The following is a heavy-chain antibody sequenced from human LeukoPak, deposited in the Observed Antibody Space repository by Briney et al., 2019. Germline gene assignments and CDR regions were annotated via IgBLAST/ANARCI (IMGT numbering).Heavy chain of an antibody. CDR1: GGSISSSSYY. Sequence: SGTLSLTCTVSGGSISSSSYYWGWIRQPPGKGLEWIGSIYYSGSTYYNPSLKSRVTISVDTSKNQFSLKLSSVTAADTAVYYCARPIAAAGDPFDYWGQGTLVTVSS. CDR2: IYYSGST. J-gene: IGHJ4*02. V-gene: IGHV4-39*01. D-gene: IGHD6-13*01. CDR3: ARPIAAAGDPFDY.